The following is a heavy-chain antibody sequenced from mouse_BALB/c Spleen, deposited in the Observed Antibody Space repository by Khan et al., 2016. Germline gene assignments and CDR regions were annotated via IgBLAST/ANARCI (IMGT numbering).Heavy chain of an antibody. CDR2: MNTYTGEP. D-gene: IGHD2-4*01. Sequence: QIQLVQSGPELKKPGETVKISCKASGYTFTNYGMNWVKQTPGKGLKWMGWMNTYTGEPTYADDFKGRFAFSLTTSARTAYLQINNLKNEDTATYFCARDYDDDGDWYFDVWGAGTTVTVSS. CDR1: GYTFTNYG. CDR3: ARDYDDDGDWYFDV. V-gene: IGHV9-3-1*01. J-gene: IGHJ1*01.